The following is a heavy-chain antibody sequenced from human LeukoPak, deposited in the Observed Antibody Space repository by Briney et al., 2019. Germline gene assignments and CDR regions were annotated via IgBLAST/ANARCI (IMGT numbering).Heavy chain of an antibody. CDR2: IRYDGSNK. D-gene: IGHD3-16*02. J-gene: IGHJ4*02. CDR3: AKVKFGGVIVGHYYFDY. V-gene: IGHV3-30*02. Sequence: PGGSLRLSCAASGFTFSSYGMHWVRQAPGKGLEWVAFIRYDGSNKYYADSVKGRFTISRDNSKNTLYLQMNSLRAEDTAVYYCAKVKFGGVIVGHYYFDYWGQGTLVTVSS. CDR1: GFTFSSYG.